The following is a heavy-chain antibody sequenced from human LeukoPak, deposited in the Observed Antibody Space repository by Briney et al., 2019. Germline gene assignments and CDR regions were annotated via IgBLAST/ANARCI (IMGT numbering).Heavy chain of an antibody. V-gene: IGHV1-69*13. Sequence: SVKVSCKASGYTFTSYGISWVRQAPGQGLEWMGGIIPIFGTANYAQKFQGRVTITADESASTAYMELSSLRSEDTAVYYCAGRDTAMAHDYWGQGTLVTVSS. CDR1: GYTFTSYG. D-gene: IGHD5-18*01. CDR2: IIPIFGTA. J-gene: IGHJ4*02. CDR3: AGRDTAMAHDY.